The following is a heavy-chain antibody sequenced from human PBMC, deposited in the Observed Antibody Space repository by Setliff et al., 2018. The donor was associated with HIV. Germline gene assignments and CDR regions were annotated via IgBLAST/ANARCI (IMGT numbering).Heavy chain of an antibody. D-gene: IGHD6-19*01. J-gene: IGHJ4*02. CDR3: ASERSDIAVASPNYFDY. CDR2: IYHSGRT. Sequence: SETLSLTCAVSGYSISSSYYWGWIRQPPGKGLEWIGNIYHSGRTYYNPSLKSRVTISLDTSKNHFSLRLSSVTAADTAVYYCASERSDIAVASPNYFDYWGQGVLVTVSS. V-gene: IGHV4-38-2*01. CDR1: GYSISSSYY.